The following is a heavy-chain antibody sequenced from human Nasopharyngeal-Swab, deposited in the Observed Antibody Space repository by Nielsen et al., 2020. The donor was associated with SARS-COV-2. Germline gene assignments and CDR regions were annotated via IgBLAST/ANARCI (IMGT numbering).Heavy chain of an antibody. CDR3: ARDLFGGASSSSYGMDV. V-gene: IGHV3-33*01. J-gene: IGHJ6*02. D-gene: IGHD6-13*01. CDR1: GFTFSSYG. CDR2: IWYDGSNQ. Sequence: GESLKISCAASGFTFSSYGMHWVRQAPGKGLEWVAVIWYDGSNQYYADSVKGRFTISRDNSKNTLYLQMNSLRAEDTAVYYCARDLFGGASSSSYGMDVWGQGTTVTVSS.